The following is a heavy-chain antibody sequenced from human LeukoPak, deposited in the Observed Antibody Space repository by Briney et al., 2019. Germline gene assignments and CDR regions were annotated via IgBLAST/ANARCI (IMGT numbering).Heavy chain of an antibody. Sequence: ASVKVSCKVSGYTLTELSMHWVRQAPGEGLEWMGGFDPEDGETIYAQKFQGRVTMTEDTSTDTAYMELSSLRSEDTAVYYCATAPLIAVAEPLDYWGQGTLVTVSS. J-gene: IGHJ4*02. CDR3: ATAPLIAVAEPLDY. CDR2: FDPEDGET. V-gene: IGHV1-24*01. D-gene: IGHD6-19*01. CDR1: GYTLTELS.